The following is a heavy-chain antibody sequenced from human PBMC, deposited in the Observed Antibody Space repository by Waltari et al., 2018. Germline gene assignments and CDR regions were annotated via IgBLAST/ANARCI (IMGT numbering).Heavy chain of an antibody. CDR3: AVYLRSSPFDP. CDR2: INSDGSTT. D-gene: IGHD5-12*01. Sequence: EVQLVESGGGLVQPVGSLRLSCAASGFTFSSYWMHWVRQAPGKGLVWVSRINSDGSTTGYADSVKGRFTISRDNTKNTLSLQMNSLRDEDTAVYYCAVYLRSSPFDPWGQGTLVTVSS. V-gene: IGHV3-74*01. J-gene: IGHJ5*02. CDR1: GFTFSSYW.